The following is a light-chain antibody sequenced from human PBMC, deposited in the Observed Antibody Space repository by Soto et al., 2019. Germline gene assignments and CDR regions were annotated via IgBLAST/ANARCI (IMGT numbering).Light chain of an antibody. V-gene: IGKV1-39*01. CDR2: AAS. J-gene: IGKJ3*01. Sequence: DIQMTQSPSSLSASVGDRVTITCRASQSIRSYLNWFQQKPGKAPKLLIYAASSLQSGVPSRFSGSGSGTDFTLTIRSLQPEDFATYHCQQGYSMPIPFGPGTKVDLK. CDR3: QQGYSMPIP. CDR1: QSIRSY.